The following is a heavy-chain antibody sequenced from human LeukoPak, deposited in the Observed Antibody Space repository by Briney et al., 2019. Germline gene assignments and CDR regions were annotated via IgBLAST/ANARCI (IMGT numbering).Heavy chain of an antibody. CDR1: GFTFHSYW. J-gene: IGHJ5*02. Sequence: GGSLRLSCAASGFTFHSYWMHWVRQAPGKGLVWVSRIDNDGGSTTYADSVKGRFTISRDNAKNTLYLQMNSVRAEDTAFYYCARDDLLHRNWFDPWGQGTLVTVSS. V-gene: IGHV3-74*01. D-gene: IGHD3-22*01. CDR2: IDNDGGST. CDR3: ARDDLLHRNWFDP.